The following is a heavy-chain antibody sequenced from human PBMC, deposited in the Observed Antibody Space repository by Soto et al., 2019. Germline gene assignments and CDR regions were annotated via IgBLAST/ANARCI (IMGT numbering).Heavy chain of an antibody. Sequence: SETLSLTCAVYGGSFSGYYCSWIRQPPGKGLEWIGEINHSGSTNYNPSLKSRVTISVDTSKNQFSLKLSSVTAADTAVYYCARDCITMTPYGMDVWGQGTTVTVSS. D-gene: IGHD3-22*01. J-gene: IGHJ6*02. CDR2: INHSGST. CDR1: GGSFSGYY. CDR3: ARDCITMTPYGMDV. V-gene: IGHV4-34*01.